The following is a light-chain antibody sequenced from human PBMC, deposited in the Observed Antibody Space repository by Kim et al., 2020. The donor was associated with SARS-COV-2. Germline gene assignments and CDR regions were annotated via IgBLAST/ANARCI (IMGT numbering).Light chain of an antibody. CDR2: QDT. J-gene: IGLJ2*01. CDR3: QTWDSITVV. Sequence: SYELTQPPSVSVSPGQTASITRSGDKLGEKYACWCQQKPGQSPVLVIYQDTKRPSGIPERFSGSNSGNTATLTISGTQAMDEADYYCQTWDSITVVFGGGTQLTVL. V-gene: IGLV3-1*01. CDR1: KLGEKY.